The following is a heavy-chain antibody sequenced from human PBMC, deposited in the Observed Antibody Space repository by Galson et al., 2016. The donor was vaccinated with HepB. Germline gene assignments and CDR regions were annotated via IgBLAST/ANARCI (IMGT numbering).Heavy chain of an antibody. CDR1: GYRFPSYW. J-gene: IGHJ4*02. CDR3: ARYHDYKYYFYF. D-gene: IGHD4-11*01. Sequence: SGAEVKKPGESLRISCKGSGYRFPSYWIGWVRQMPGKGLEWMGIIYAGDSNTTYSPSFQGQVTISADKSISTAYLQWSSLKASDTARYYCARYHDYKYYFYFWGQGTLVTVSS. CDR2: IYAGDSNT. V-gene: IGHV5-51*01.